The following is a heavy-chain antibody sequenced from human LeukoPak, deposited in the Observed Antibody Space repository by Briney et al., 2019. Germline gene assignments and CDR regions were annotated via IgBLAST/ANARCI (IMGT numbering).Heavy chain of an antibody. V-gene: IGHV3-23*01. J-gene: IGHJ4*02. CDR3: AKDVVVVPAASFDY. Sequence: GGSLRLSCAASGFTFSSYAMSWVRQAPGKGLEWVSAISGSGGSTYYADSVKGRFTISRDNSKNTLYLQMNSLRAEDTAIYYCAKDVVVVPAASFDYWGQGTLVTVSS. CDR1: GFTFSSYA. D-gene: IGHD2-2*01. CDR2: ISGSGGST.